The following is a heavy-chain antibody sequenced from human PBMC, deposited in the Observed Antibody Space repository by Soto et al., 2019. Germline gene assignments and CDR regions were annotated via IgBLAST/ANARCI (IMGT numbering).Heavy chain of an antibody. CDR1: GASIRSGNFY. CDR3: ARGLLYGYYYYYYGMDV. D-gene: IGHD3-3*01. Sequence: SETLSLTCTVSGASIRSGNFYWGWIRQPPGKGLEWIGSIYFSGNTYYKPSLKGRVTIPVDTSKNQFSLKLSSVTAADTAVYYCARGLLYGYYYYYYGMDVWGQGTTVTVS. J-gene: IGHJ6*02. V-gene: IGHV4-39*01. CDR2: IYFSGNT.